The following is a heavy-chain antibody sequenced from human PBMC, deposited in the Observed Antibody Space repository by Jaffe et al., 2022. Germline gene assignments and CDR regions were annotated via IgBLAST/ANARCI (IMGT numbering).Heavy chain of an antibody. CDR2: ISSSSSTI. D-gene: IGHD1-7*01. Sequence: EVQLVESGGGLVQPGGSLRLSCAASGFTFSSYSMNWVRQAPGKGLEWVSYISSSSSTIYYADSVKGRFTISRDNAKNSLYLQMNSLRAEDTAVYYCARGGRITGTTDCDYWGQGTLVTVSS. V-gene: IGHV3-48*01. CDR3: ARGGRITGTTDCDY. J-gene: IGHJ4*02. CDR1: GFTFSSYS.